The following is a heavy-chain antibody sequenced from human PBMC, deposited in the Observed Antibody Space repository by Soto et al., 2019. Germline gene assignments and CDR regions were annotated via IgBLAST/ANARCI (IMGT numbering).Heavy chain of an antibody. D-gene: IGHD2-8*01. V-gene: IGHV1-2*02. Sequence: GASVKVSCKASGYTFNRYYMHWVRQAPGPGLEWMGWISPHTGGTTYAQKFQGRVTMTRDTSVSTAFMELSRLGSDDTAVYYCAADATAWQQMVPSDYWGQGTLVTVSS. CDR2: ISPHTGGT. CDR3: AADATAWQQMVPSDY. J-gene: IGHJ4*02. CDR1: GYTFNRYY.